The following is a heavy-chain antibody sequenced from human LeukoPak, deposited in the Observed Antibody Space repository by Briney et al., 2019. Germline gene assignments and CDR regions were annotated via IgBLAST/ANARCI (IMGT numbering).Heavy chain of an antibody. J-gene: IGHJ3*02. D-gene: IGHD3-10*01. CDR3: ARMGSKGDAFDI. V-gene: IGHV1-69*04. Sequence: SVKVSCKASGGTFSSYAISWVRQAPGQGLEWMGRIIPILGIANYAQKFQGRVTITADKSTSTAYMELSSLRSEDTAVYYCARMGSKGDAFDIWGQGTMVTVSS. CDR2: IIPILGIA. CDR1: GGTFSSYA.